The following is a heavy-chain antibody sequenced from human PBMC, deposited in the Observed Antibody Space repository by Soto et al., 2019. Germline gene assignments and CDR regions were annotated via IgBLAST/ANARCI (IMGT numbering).Heavy chain of an antibody. Sequence: QITLKESGPTLVNPTQTLTLTCTFSGFSLTTATVGVGWIRQPPGKALEWIAVIYWDDDKRYSPSLKSRLTITKDTSKNQVVLTMTNVDAVDTATYYCAHLMITYGGVFADDAFDVWGQGAMVTVSS. CDR2: IYWDDDK. V-gene: IGHV2-5*02. J-gene: IGHJ3*01. CDR1: GFSLTTATVG. CDR3: AHLMITYGGVFADDAFDV. D-gene: IGHD3-16*02.